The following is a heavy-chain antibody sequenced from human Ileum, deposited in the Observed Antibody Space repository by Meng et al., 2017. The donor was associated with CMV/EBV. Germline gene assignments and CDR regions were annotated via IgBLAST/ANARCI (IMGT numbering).Heavy chain of an antibody. D-gene: IGHD5-18*01. CDR3: ARGSGYTYGYDY. Sequence: AGSGGSISGVGYSWTWSRQPPGKGLEWIGYMWHTGATYYNPSLKSRVTISVDRSKSQFSLNLSSVTAADTAVYYCARGSGYTYGYDYWGQGTLVTVSS. V-gene: IGHV4-30-2*01. CDR2: MWHTGAT. J-gene: IGHJ4*02. CDR1: GGSISGVGYS.